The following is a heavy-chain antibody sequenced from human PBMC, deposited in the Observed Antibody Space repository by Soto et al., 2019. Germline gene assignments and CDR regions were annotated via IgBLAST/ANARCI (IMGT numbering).Heavy chain of an antibody. V-gene: IGHV4-39*01. CDR2: IYYSGST. Sequence: QLQLQESGPGLVKPSETLSLTCTVSGGSISSRSYSWGWIRQPPGKGLEWIGSIYYSGSTYYNPSLKSRLTVSVESSKNQFSRKLSSVTAADSAVYYCARTITMVRGLIIGLEPGAFDIWGQGTMVIVSS. J-gene: IGHJ3*02. CDR3: ARTITMVRGLIIGLEPGAFDI. CDR1: GGSISSRSYS. D-gene: IGHD3-10*01.